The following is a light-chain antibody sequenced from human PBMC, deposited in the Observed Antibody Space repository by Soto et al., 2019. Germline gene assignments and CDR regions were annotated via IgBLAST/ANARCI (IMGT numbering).Light chain of an antibody. Sequence: EIVLTQSPGTLSLSPGERATLSCRASQSLSSSYLAWYQQKPGQAPRLLIYDASSRATGIPDRFSGSGSGTDFTLTISRLEPEDFAVYYCHQYGSSPLTFGGGTKVESK. CDR2: DAS. J-gene: IGKJ4*01. V-gene: IGKV3-20*01. CDR1: QSLSSSY. CDR3: HQYGSSPLT.